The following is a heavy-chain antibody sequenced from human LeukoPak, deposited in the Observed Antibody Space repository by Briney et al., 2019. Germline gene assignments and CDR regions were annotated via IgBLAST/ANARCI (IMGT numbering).Heavy chain of an antibody. CDR2: IYPGDYDT. CDR1: GYSFTSYW. J-gene: IGHJ4*02. D-gene: IGHD1-26*01. CDR3: ERLDPYSGSHRLWDY. Sequence: RESLKISCKGSGYSFTSYWIGWVRQMPGKGLEWMGIIYPGDYDTRYSPSFQGQVSISADKSISTAYLQWSSLKASDTAMYYCERLDPYSGSHRLWDYWGQGTLVTVSS. V-gene: IGHV5-51*01.